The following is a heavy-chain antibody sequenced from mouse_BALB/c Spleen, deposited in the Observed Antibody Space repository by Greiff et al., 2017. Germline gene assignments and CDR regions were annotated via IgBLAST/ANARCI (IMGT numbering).Heavy chain of an antibody. CDR2: ISYSGST. CDR1: GYSITSDYA. J-gene: IGHJ2*01. Sequence: EVKLQESGPGLVKPSQSLSLTCTVTGYSITSDYAWNWIRQFPGNKLEWMGYISYSGSTSYNPSLKSRISITRDTSKNQFFLQLNSVTTEDTATYYCARRGPLYYFDYWGQGTTLTVSS. CDR3: ARRGPLYYFDY. V-gene: IGHV3-2*02.